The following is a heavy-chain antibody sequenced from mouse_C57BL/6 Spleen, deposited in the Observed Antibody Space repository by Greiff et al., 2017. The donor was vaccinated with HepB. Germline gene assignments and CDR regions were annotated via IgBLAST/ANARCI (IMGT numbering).Heavy chain of an antibody. CDR3: ARLLYYGSSEENY. CDR2: INPNNGGT. CDR1: GYTFTDYN. J-gene: IGHJ2*01. D-gene: IGHD1-1*01. Sequence: EVQLQQSGPELVKPGASVKMSCKASGYTFTDYNMHWVKQSHGKSLEWIGYINPNNGGTSYNQKFKGKATLTVNKSSSTAYMELRSLTSEDSAVYYCARLLYYGSSEENYWGQGTTLTVSS. V-gene: IGHV1-22*01.